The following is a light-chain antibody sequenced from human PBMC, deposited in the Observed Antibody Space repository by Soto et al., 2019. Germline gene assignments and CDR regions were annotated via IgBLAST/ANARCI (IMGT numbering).Light chain of an antibody. CDR3: QQFNNYPIT. V-gene: IGKV1-5*01. CDR2: DAS. Sequence: DIQGTQSPPTPSASVGDRLTITCRASQTISTWMAWYQQKPGKXSKXXVYDASTLQSGVASRFSGSGSGTELTLTISSPKPEDGATYDCQQFNNYPITFGQGTRLEIK. J-gene: IGKJ5*01. CDR1: QTISTW.